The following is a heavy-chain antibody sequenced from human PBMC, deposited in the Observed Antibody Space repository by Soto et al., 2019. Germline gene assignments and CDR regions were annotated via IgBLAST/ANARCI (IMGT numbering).Heavy chain of an antibody. J-gene: IGHJ6*02. CDR1: GFTFSSYG. V-gene: IGHV3-30*03. Sequence: PGGSLRLSCAASGFTFSSYGMHWVRQAPGKGLEWVAVISYDGSNKYYADSVKGRFTISRDNSKNTLYLQMNSLRAEDTAVYYCAGGDYGYYYYGMDVWGQGTTVTVSS. D-gene: IGHD4-17*01. CDR3: AGGDYGYYYYGMDV. CDR2: ISYDGSNK.